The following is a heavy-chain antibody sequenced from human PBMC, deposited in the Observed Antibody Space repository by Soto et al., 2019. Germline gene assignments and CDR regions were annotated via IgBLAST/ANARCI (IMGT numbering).Heavy chain of an antibody. CDR1: GVSISSGGYY. Sequence: SETLSLTCTVSGVSISSGGYYWSWIRQHPGKGLEWIGYIYYSGSTYYNPSLKSRVTISVDTSKNQFSLKLSSVTAADTAVYYCASYQQSYAFDIWGQGTMVTVSS. V-gene: IGHV4-31*03. D-gene: IGHD2-2*01. CDR3: ASYQQSYAFDI. J-gene: IGHJ3*02. CDR2: IYYSGST.